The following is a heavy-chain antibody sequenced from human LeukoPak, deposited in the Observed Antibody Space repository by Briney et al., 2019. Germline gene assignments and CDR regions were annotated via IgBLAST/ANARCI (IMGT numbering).Heavy chain of an antibody. J-gene: IGHJ4*02. CDR3: ARDKIHCGGDCYADY. D-gene: IGHD2-21*02. Sequence: GGSLRLSCAASGFTFSSYGMHWVRQAPGKGLEWVAVISYDGSNKYYADSVKGRFTISRDNSKNTLYLQMNSLRAEDTAVYYCARDKIHCGGDCYADYWGQGTLVTVSS. V-gene: IGHV3-30*03. CDR2: ISYDGSNK. CDR1: GFTFSSYG.